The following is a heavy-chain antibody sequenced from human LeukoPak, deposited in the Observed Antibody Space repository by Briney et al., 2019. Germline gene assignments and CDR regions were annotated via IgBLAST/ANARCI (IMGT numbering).Heavy chain of an antibody. J-gene: IGHJ5*02. D-gene: IGHD3-3*01. CDR1: GASFNGYY. V-gene: IGHV4-34*01. CDR2: INHSGST. CDR3: ARRGSLTVFGVATTNWFDP. Sequence: PSETLSLTCAVSGASFNGYYWSWIRQPPGKGLEWMGEINHSGSTNYNPSLKSRVTISVDTSKNQFSLKLSSVTAADTAVYYCARRGSLTVFGVATTNWFDPWGQGTLVTVSS.